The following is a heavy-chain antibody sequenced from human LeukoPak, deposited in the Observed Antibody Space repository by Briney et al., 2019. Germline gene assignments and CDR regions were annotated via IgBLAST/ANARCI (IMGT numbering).Heavy chain of an antibody. J-gene: IGHJ4*02. CDR2: IYSGGST. V-gene: IGHV3-53*01. CDR1: GFTFSSYG. CDR3: ARDGVGYYDY. D-gene: IGHD1-26*01. Sequence: GGSLRLSCAASGFTFSSYGMHWVRQAPGKGLEWVSVIYSGGSTYYADSVKGRFTISRDNSKNTLYLQMNSLRAEDTAVYYCARDGVGYYDYWGQGTLVTVSS.